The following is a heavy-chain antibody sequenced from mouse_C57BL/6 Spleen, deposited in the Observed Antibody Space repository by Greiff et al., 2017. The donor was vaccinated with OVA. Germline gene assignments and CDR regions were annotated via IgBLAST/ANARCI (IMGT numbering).Heavy chain of an antibody. CDR2: ISSGGDYI. CDR3: TRDYYGSLDY. D-gene: IGHD1-1*01. J-gene: IGHJ2*01. Sequence: EVMLVESGEGLVKPGGSLKLSCAASGFTFSSYAMSWVRQTPEKRLEWVAYISSGGDYIYYADPVKGRFTISRDNARTTLYLQMSSLKSEDTAMYYCTRDYYGSLDYGGQGTTLTVSS. V-gene: IGHV5-9-1*02. CDR1: GFTFSSYA.